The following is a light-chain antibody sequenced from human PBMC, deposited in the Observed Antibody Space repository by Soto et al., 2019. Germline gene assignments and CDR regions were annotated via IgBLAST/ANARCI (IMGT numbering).Light chain of an antibody. CDR2: GAS. J-gene: IGKJ1*01. Sequence: IVMMQSPATLSVSPGESATLFCRASESVSSNLAWYQQKPGQAPRLLIYGASTRATGVPARFSGSGSGTEFALFISSLQSEDFAVYSCQQYNKWPLAFGQGTKVEIK. CDR3: QQYNKWPLA. V-gene: IGKV3-15*01. CDR1: ESVSSN.